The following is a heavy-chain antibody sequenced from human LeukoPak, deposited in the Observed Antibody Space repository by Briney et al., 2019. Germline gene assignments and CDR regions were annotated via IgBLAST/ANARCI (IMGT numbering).Heavy chain of an antibody. CDR3: ARDIGYSYGYFPDY. V-gene: IGHV1-18*01. D-gene: IGHD5-18*01. Sequence: VASVKVSCKASGYSFVLYGISWVRQAPGQGPEWMGWISTYNGNTKYAEKFQGRVTMTRDTSISTAYMELSRLRSDDTAVYYCARDIGYSYGYFPDYWGQGTLVTVSS. J-gene: IGHJ4*02. CDR1: GYSFVLYG. CDR2: ISTYNGNT.